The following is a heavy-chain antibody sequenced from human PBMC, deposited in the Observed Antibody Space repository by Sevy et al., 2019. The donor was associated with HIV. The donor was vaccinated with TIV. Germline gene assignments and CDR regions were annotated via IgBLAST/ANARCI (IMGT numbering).Heavy chain of an antibody. Sequence: ASVKVSCKASGYTFTGQYIHWVRQAPGQDLEWMGWLNPNSGDTNYAQEFQGRVTMTRDTSISTAYMELSGLKSDDTAVYYCSRDLRLRGYSYGCFDYWRQGTLVTVSS. CDR3: SRDLRLRGYSYGCFDY. D-gene: IGHD5-18*01. CDR1: GYTFTGQY. V-gene: IGHV1-2*02. CDR2: LNPNSGDT. J-gene: IGHJ4*02.